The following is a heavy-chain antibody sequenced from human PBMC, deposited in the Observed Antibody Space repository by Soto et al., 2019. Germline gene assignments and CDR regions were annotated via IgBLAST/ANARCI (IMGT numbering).Heavy chain of an antibody. CDR3: AKDGGYGSGSYYSDD. Sequence: EVQLLESGGGLVQPGGSLRLSCAAPGFTFSRYAMSWVRQARGKGLEWVSLASSGGGSTYYADSVRGRFTIPRDNSKNTFYLQMKSLRADDIAVYYCAKDGGYGSGSYYSDDWGQGTLVTVSS. V-gene: IGHV3-23*01. D-gene: IGHD3-10*01. CDR1: GFTFSRYA. J-gene: IGHJ4*02. CDR2: ASSGGGST.